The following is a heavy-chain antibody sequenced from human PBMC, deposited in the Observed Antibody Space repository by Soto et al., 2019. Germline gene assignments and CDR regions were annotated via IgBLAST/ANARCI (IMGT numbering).Heavy chain of an antibody. CDR2: IYYSGST. V-gene: IGHV4-59*12. J-gene: IGHJ6*02. CDR1: GGSISSYY. Sequence: SETLSLTCSVSGGSISSYYWSWIRQPPGKGLEWIGYIYYSGSTNYNPSLKSRVTISVDTSKNQFSLKLSSVTAADTAVYYCARVPVMGYPSDYYYGMDVWGQGTTVTVSS. D-gene: IGHD3-16*01. CDR3: ARVPVMGYPSDYYYGMDV.